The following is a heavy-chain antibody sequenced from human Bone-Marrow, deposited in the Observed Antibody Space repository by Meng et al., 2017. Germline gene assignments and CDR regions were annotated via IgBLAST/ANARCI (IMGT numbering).Heavy chain of an antibody. CDR1: GGSISSSSYY. V-gene: IGHV4-39*07. J-gene: IGHJ4*02. CDR3: ARTGLVFPFDY. CDR2: IYYSGST. Sequence: GSLRLSCTVSGGSISSSSYYWGWIRQPPGKGLEWIGSIYYSGSTYYNPSLKSRVTISVDTSKNQFSLKLSSVTAADTAVYYCARTGLVFPFDYWGQGTLVTVSS. D-gene: IGHD3/OR15-3a*01.